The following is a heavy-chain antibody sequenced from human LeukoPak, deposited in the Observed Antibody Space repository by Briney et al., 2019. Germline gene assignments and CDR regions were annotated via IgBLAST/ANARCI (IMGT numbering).Heavy chain of an antibody. J-gene: IGHJ4*01. CDR3: ATAGDGYNRPLDY. CDR1: GYTFSTYA. V-gene: IGHV1-18*01. Sequence: ASVKVSCKASGYTFSTYAISWVRQAPGQGLEWMGCITIYNGNTIYAQKLHGRVTMTTDSSTSTAYMELRSLISADTAVYYCATAGDGYNRPLDYWGQGTLVTVSS. CDR2: ITIYNGNT. D-gene: IGHD5-24*01.